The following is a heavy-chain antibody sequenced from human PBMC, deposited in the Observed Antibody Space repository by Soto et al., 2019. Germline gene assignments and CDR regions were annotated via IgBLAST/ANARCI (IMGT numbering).Heavy chain of an antibody. CDR1: GGSFRGYY. V-gene: IGHV4-34*01. Sequence: SETLSLTCAVYGGSFRGYYWSWIRQPPGKGLEWIGEINHSGSTNYNPCLKSRVTISVDTSKNQFSLKLSSVTAADTAVYYCASPVAAAGTSWGQGTLVTVS. CDR3: ASPVAAAGTS. J-gene: IGHJ4*02. CDR2: INHSGST. D-gene: IGHD6-13*01.